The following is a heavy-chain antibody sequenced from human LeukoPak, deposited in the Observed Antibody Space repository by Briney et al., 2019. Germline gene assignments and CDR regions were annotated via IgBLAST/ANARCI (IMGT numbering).Heavy chain of an antibody. CDR3: ARDHHSSSWNDAFDI. J-gene: IGHJ3*02. CDR2: IKQDGSEK. Sequence: GGSLRLSCAASGFTFSSYWMSWVRQAPGKGLEWVANIKQDGSEKYYVDSVKGRFTISRDNAKNSLYLQMNSLRAEDTAVYYCARDHHSSSWNDAFDIWGQGTMVTVSS. CDR1: GFTFSSYW. D-gene: IGHD6-13*01. V-gene: IGHV3-7*01.